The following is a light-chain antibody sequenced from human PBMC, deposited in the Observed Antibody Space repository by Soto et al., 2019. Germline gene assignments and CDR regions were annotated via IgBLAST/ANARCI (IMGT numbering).Light chain of an antibody. CDR3: QPYCTSPWT. CDR2: VAS. CDR1: QNIDNSF. V-gene: IGKV3-20*01. Sequence: EIVLTQSPCTLSLSPGERATLSFRASQNIDNSFLAWFQQKPGQAPRFLIYVASTSDTGIPARFSASGSGTDFTPSISSVEPEACAVYYCQPYCTSPWTFGKGTKVEI. J-gene: IGKJ1*01.